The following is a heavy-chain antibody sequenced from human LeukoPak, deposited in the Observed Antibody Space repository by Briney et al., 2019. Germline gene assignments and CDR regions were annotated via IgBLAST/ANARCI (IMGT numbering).Heavy chain of an antibody. D-gene: IGHD5-24*01. V-gene: IGHV4-39*07. CDR1: GGSISSSSYY. CDR2: IYYSGST. Sequence: SETLSLTCTVSGGSISSSSYYWGWIRQPPGKGLEWIGSIYYSGSTYYNPSLKSRVTISVDTSKNQFSLKLSSVTAADTAVYYCARVFGRGTVSPVEMATNWGQGTLVTVSS. CDR3: ARVFGRGTVSPVEMATN. J-gene: IGHJ4*02.